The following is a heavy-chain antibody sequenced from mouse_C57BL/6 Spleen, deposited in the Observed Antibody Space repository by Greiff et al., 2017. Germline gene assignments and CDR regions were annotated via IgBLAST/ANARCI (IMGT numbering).Heavy chain of an antibody. CDR1: GYAFSSSW. CDR2: LYPGDGDT. Sequence: QVQLKESGPELVKPGASVKISCKASGYAFSSSWMNWVKQRPGKGLEWIGRLYPGDGDTNYNGKFKGKATLTADKSSSTAYMQLSRLTSDDSAVYFCARGYDGDYALYYGGQGTTLTVSS. V-gene: IGHV1-82*01. D-gene: IGHD2-3*01. J-gene: IGHJ2*01. CDR3: ARGYDGDYALYY.